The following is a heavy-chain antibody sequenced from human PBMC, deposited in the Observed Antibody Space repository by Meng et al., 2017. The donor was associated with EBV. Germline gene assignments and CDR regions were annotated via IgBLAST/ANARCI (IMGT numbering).Heavy chain of an antibody. D-gene: IGHD6-19*01. CDR3: ARDSGGFDY. J-gene: IGHJ4*02. CDR2: IYCGGST. V-gene: IGHV3-53*01. CDR1: GFTVSSNY. Sequence: VRLVVSGGGWVQPGGSLSRSWAASGFTVSSNYMLGVRQAPGKGREWVSVIYCGGSTNYADSVKGRFTISRDNSKNTLYLQMNSLRAEDTAVYYCARDSGGFDYWGQGTLVTVSS.